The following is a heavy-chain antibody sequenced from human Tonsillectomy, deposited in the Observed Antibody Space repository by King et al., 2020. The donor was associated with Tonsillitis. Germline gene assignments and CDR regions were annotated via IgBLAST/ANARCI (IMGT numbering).Heavy chain of an antibody. Sequence: VQLVESGGGVVQPGRSLRLSCAASGFIFSSYGMHWVRQAPGKGLEWVAVISKDGSNKNYAESAKGRFTIARDNSENTVHLQMDSLRVEDTAVYYCAKAQFPLEIAAPADPWGQGTLVIVSS. V-gene: IGHV3-30*18. CDR3: AKAQFPLEIAAPADP. J-gene: IGHJ5*02. CDR1: GFIFSSYG. D-gene: IGHD6-6*01. CDR2: ISKDGSNK.